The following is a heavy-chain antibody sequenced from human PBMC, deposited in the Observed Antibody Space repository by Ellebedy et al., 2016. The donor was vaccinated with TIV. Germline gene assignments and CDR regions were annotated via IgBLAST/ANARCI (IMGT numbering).Heavy chain of an antibody. CDR1: GYTFTTYD. V-gene: IGHV1-8*01. CDR2: MNPNSGNT. Sequence: ASVKVSCKASGYTFTTYDINWVRQATGQGLEWMGWMNPNSGNTGYAQKFQGRVTMTRNTSISTAYMELSSLRSEDTAVYYCARARVDVDTGMMELDYWGQGTLVTVSS. J-gene: IGHJ4*02. D-gene: IGHD5-18*01. CDR3: ARARVDVDTGMMELDY.